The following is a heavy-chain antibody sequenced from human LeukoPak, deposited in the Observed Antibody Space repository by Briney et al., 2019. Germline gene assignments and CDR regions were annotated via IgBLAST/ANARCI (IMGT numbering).Heavy chain of an antibody. CDR2: INRNAGTT. J-gene: IGHJ4*02. CDR1: GFTFDDYG. CDR3: ARGAFYSSGWYENY. Sequence: PGGSLRLSCAASGFTFDDYGMSWLRRAQGKGLEKVSGINRNAGTTNYADSVKGRFTISRDNAKNSLYLQMNSLRAEDTALYYCARGAFYSSGWYENYWGQGALVTVSS. D-gene: IGHD6-19*01. V-gene: IGHV3-20*04.